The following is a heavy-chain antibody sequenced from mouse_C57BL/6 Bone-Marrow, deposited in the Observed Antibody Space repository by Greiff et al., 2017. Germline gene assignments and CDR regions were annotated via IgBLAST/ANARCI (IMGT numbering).Heavy chain of an antibody. CDR3: VRASITTVVSWYFDV. CDR1: GFTFNTYA. J-gene: IGHJ1*03. D-gene: IGHD1-1*01. V-gene: IGHV10-3*01. CDR2: IRSKSSNYAT. Sequence: GGGLVQPKGSLKLSCAASGFTFNTYAMHWVRQAPGKGLEWVARIRSKSSNYATYYADSVKDRFTISRDDSQSMLYLQMNNLKTEDTAMYYCVRASITTVVSWYFDVWGTGTTVTVSS.